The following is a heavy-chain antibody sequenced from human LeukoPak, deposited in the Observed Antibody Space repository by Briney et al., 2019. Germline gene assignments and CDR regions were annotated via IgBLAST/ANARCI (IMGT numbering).Heavy chain of an antibody. Sequence: GGSLRLSCAASGFSFSNHWVIWVRQAPGKGLEWVATINPDGTEKRYVDSVKGRFTISRDSGKNSLYLQMSSLRAEDTAVYYCVRDDRGIAVGSRDHGAQGSLVTVSS. CDR3: VRDDRGIAVGSRDH. V-gene: IGHV3-7*03. J-gene: IGHJ4*02. CDR2: INPDGTEK. CDR1: GFSFSNHW. D-gene: IGHD6-19*01.